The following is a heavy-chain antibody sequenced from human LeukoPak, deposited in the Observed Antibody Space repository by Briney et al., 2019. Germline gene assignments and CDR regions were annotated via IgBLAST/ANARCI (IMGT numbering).Heavy chain of an antibody. Sequence: PGGSLRLSCAASGFTFRNYGLSWVRQAPGKGLEWVSYISGAGGNVNYADSVKGRFTISRDNAKDSLYLQMNSLRAEDTAVYYCARAYSSSYDDYWGQGTLVTVSS. CDR3: ARAYSSSYDDY. J-gene: IGHJ4*02. V-gene: IGHV3-48*04. CDR1: GFTFRNYG. D-gene: IGHD6-6*01. CDR2: ISGAGGNV.